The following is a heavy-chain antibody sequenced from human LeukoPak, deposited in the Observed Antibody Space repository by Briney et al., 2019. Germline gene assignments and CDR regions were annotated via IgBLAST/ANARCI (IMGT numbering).Heavy chain of an antibody. CDR1: GYTFSNYG. CDR2: ISAYNGNT. Sequence: ASVKVSCXASGYTFSNYGISWVRQARGQGLEWMGWISAYNGNTNYAQKLQGRVTMTTDTSTNTAYMELRSLRSDDTAVYYCARDFGYYYDSSGYYKPRFDYWGQGTLVTVSS. D-gene: IGHD3-22*01. J-gene: IGHJ4*02. V-gene: IGHV1-18*01. CDR3: ARDFGYYYDSSGYYKPRFDY.